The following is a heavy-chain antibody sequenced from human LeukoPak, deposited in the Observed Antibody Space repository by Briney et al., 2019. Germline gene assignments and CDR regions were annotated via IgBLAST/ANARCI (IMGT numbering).Heavy chain of an antibody. Sequence: GGSLRLSCAASGFTFSSYAMSWVRQAPGKGLEWVSTISGGGGSTYYADSVKGRFTVSRDNSKNTLYLQVNSLRAEDTAVYYCAKGGKWDVTPFDYWGQGTLVTVSS. CDR3: AKGGKWDVTPFDY. CDR1: GFTFSSYA. V-gene: IGHV3-23*01. CDR2: ISGGGGST. D-gene: IGHD1-26*01. J-gene: IGHJ4*02.